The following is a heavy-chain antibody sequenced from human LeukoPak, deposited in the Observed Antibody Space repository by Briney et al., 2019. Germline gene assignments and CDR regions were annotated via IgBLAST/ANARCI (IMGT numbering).Heavy chain of an antibody. D-gene: IGHD4-17*01. Sequence: SQTLSLTCAISGDSVSSNSAAWNWIRQSPSRGLEWLGRTYYGSKWYNDYAVSVKSRITINPETSKNQFSLQLSSVTPEDTVVYYCARDYGDYVYVLDYWGQGTLVTVSS. V-gene: IGHV6-1*01. CDR1: GDSVSSNSAA. CDR2: TYYGSKWYN. CDR3: ARDYGDYVYVLDY. J-gene: IGHJ4*02.